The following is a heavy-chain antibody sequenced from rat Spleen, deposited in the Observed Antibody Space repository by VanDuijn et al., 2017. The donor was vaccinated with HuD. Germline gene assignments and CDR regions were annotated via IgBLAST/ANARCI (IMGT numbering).Heavy chain of an antibody. CDR1: GFTFNNYW. CDR3: TREDWVLDV. Sequence: EVQLVESGGGLVQPGRSLKLSCVASGFTFNNYWMTWIRQAPGKGLEWVASITNTGGTTYYLDSVKGRFTVSRDNAESTLYLQMDSLRSEDTATYYCTREDWVLDVWGQGASVTVSS. V-gene: IGHV5-31*01. D-gene: IGHD4-2*01. J-gene: IGHJ4*01. CDR2: ITNTGGTT.